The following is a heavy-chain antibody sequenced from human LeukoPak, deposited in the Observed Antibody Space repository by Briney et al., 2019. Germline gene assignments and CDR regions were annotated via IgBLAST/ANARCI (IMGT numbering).Heavy chain of an antibody. CDR3: ARDGDYYDSSGPLGY. V-gene: IGHV4-39*02. CDR1: GGSISSSDYY. D-gene: IGHD3-22*01. Sequence: MPSETLSLTCTVSGGSISSSDYYWAWVRQPPGKGLEWVGSGYYSGSTYYNQSLKSRVTISVDTSKNQFSLKLYSVTAADTAVYYCARDGDYYDSSGPLGYWGQGTLVTVSS. J-gene: IGHJ4*02. CDR2: GYYSGST.